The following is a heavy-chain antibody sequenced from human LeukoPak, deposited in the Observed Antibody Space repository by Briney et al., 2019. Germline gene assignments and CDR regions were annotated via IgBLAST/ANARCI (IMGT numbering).Heavy chain of an antibody. CDR3: ARMRGYSYGWVGYYYYMDV. D-gene: IGHD5-18*01. J-gene: IGHJ6*03. CDR1: GYTFTSYD. CDR2: MNPNSGNT. V-gene: IGHV1-8*01. Sequence: ASVKVSCKASGYTFTSYDINWVRQATGQGLEWMGWMNPNSGNTGYAQKFQGRVTMTRNTSISTAYMELSSLRSEDTAVYYCARMRGYSYGWVGYYYYMDVWGKGTTVTISS.